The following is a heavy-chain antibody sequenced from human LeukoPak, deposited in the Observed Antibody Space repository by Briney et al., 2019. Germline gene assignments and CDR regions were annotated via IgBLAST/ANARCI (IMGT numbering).Heavy chain of an antibody. CDR3: AKDFNQYGDD. D-gene: IGHD4-17*01. J-gene: IGHJ4*02. V-gene: IGHV3-23*01. CDR1: GFTFSSYA. Sequence: PGGSLRLSCLCSGFTFSSYAMIWVRQAPGKGLEWVSGIGGSGVSTYYADSVKGRFTISRDNSKNTLYLQMNSLRAEDTAVYYCAKDFNQYGDDWGQGTLVTVSS. CDR2: IGGSGVST.